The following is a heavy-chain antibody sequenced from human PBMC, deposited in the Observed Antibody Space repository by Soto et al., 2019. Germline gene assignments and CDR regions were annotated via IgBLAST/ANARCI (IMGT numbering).Heavy chain of an antibody. CDR1: GYTFTSYY. J-gene: IGHJ6*02. V-gene: IGHV1-46*01. CDR2: INPSGGST. Sequence: ASVKVSCKASGYTFTSYYMHWVRQAPGQGLEWMGIINPSGGSTSYAQKFQGRVTMTRDTSTSTVYMELSSLRSEDTAVYYCASLGRQLDGFHYYYGMDVWGQGTTVTVSS. D-gene: IGHD6-13*01. CDR3: ASLGRQLDGFHYYYGMDV.